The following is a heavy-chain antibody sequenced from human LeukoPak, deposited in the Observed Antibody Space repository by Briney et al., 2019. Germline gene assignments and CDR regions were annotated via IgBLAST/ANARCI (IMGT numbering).Heavy chain of an antibody. V-gene: IGHV3-21*01. CDR3: ARSGPVQGVFRGGGDY. J-gene: IGHJ4*02. CDR2: ISSSSSYI. CDR1: GFTFSSYS. Sequence: PGGSLRLSCAASGFTFSSYSMNWVRQAPGKGLEWVSSISSSSSYIYYADSVKGRFTISRDNAKNSLYLQMNSLRAEDTAVYYCARSGPVQGVFRGGGDYWGQGTLVTVSS. D-gene: IGHD3-10*01.